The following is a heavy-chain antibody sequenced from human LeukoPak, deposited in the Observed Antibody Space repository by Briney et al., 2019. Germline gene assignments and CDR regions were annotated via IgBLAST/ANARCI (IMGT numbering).Heavy chain of an antibody. J-gene: IGHJ4*02. D-gene: IGHD5-12*01. CDR3: ARVEWLRFSGFDY. CDR1: GFTVSSNY. CDR2: IYSGGST. V-gene: IGHV3-66*02. Sequence: GSLRLSCAASGFTVSSNYMSWVRQAPGKGLEWVSVIYSGGSTYYADSVKGRFTISRDNSKNTLYLQMNSLRAEDTAVYYCARVEWLRFSGFDYWGQGTLVTVSS.